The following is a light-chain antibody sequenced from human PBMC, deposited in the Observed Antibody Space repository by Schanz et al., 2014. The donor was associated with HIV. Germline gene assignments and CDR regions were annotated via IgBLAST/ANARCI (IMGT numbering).Light chain of an antibody. V-gene: IGLV1-51*01. CDR2: DNN. J-gene: IGLJ3*02. CDR3: ATWESSPTSWV. Sequence: QSVLTQPPSVSAAPGQKVTISCSGSTSNIANNFVSWYQQLPGTAPKLLIYDNNKRPSGIPDRFSGSKSGTSATLGITGLQTGDEADYYCATWESSPTSWVFGGGTKLTVL. CDR1: TSNIANNF.